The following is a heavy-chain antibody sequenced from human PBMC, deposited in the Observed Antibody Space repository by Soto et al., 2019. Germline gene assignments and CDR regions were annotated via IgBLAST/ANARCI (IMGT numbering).Heavy chain of an antibody. CDR1: GGTFSSYT. J-gene: IGHJ4*02. Sequence: QVQLVQSGAEVKKPGSSVKVSCKASGGTFSSYTISWVRQAPGQGLEWMGRIIPILGIANYAQKFQGRVTITADKSTSTAYMELSSLRSEDTAVYYCARGSYGDYYFDYWGQGTLVTVSS. D-gene: IGHD4-17*01. CDR2: IIPILGIA. V-gene: IGHV1-69*02. CDR3: ARGSYGDYYFDY.